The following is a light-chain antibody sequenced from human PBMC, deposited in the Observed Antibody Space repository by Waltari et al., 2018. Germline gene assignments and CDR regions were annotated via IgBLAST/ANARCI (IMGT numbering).Light chain of an antibody. V-gene: IGLV2-8*01. CDR3: SSYAGSNNLV. J-gene: IGLJ2*01. CDR1: RRDVGGYNY. Sequence: QSALTQPPSASGSPGQSVTISRPGTRRDVGGYNYVSWYHQHPGKAPQLMIYEVSKRPSGVPDRFSGSKSGNTASLTVSGLQAEDESDYYCSSYAGSNNLVFGGGTKLTVL. CDR2: EVS.